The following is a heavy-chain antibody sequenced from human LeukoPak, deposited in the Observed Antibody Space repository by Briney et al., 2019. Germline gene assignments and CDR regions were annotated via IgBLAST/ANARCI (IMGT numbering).Heavy chain of an antibody. D-gene: IGHD3-9*01. CDR2: ISGSGGST. V-gene: IGHV3-23*01. Sequence: GGSLRLSCAASGFTFSSYAMSWVRQAPGKGLEWVSAISGSGGSTYYADSVKGRFTISRDNSKNTLYLQMNSLRAEDTAVYYCAKGLYYDILTGNWFDPWGQGTLVTVSS. CDR3: AKGLYYDILTGNWFDP. CDR1: GFTFSSYA. J-gene: IGHJ5*02.